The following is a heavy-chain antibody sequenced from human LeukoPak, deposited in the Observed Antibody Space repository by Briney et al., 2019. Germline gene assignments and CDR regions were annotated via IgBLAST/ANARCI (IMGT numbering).Heavy chain of an antibody. J-gene: IGHJ4*02. CDR3: AKASVYSSSSEYYFDY. V-gene: IGHV3-23*01. Sequence: PGGSLRLSCAASGFTFKNYGMSWVRQAPGKGLEWVSAISGSGGSTYYADSVKGRFTISRDNSKNTLYLQMNSLRAEDTAVYYCAKASVYSSSSEYYFDYWGQGTLVTVSS. CDR1: GFTFKNYG. D-gene: IGHD6-13*01. CDR2: ISGSGGST.